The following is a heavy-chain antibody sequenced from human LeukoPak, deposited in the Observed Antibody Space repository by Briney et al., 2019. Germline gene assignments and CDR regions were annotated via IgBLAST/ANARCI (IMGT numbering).Heavy chain of an antibody. J-gene: IGHJ4*02. V-gene: IGHV3-7*05. CDR3: ARDSCSTTTCYRYFDY. D-gene: IGHD2-2*02. CDR1: GFTFSGYW. Sequence: GGSLRLSCAASGFTFSGYWMSWVRQAPGKGLEWVANIMQDGSEKYYVDSVKGRFTISRNNAKNSLYLQMNSLRAEDTAVYYCARDSCSTTTCYRYFDYWGQGTLVTVSS. CDR2: IMQDGSEK.